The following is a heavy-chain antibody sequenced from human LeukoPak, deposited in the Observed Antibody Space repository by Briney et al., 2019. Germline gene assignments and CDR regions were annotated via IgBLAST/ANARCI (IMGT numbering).Heavy chain of an antibody. J-gene: IGHJ4*02. V-gene: IGHV1-24*01. Sequence: ASVKVSCKVSGYTLTELSMHWVRQAPGKGLEWMGGFDPEDGETIYAQKFQGRVTMTEDTSADTAYMELSSLRSEDTAVYYCATVSNEVGNDILTVYLIWGQGTLVTVSS. CDR2: FDPEDGET. D-gene: IGHD3-9*01. CDR1: GYTLTELS. CDR3: ATVSNEVGNDILTVYLI.